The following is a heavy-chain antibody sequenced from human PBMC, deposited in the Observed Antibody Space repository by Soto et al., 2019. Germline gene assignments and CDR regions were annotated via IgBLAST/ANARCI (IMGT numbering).Heavy chain of an antibody. V-gene: IGHV3-23*01. CDR3: AKDLPALIAVAGSTGGYDY. J-gene: IGHJ4*02. Sequence: GGSLRLSCAASGFTFSSYAMSWVRQAPGKGLEWVSAISGSGGSTYYADSVKGGFTISRDNSKNTLYLQMNSLRAEDTAVYYCAKDLPALIAVAGSTGGYDYWGQGTLVTVSS. CDR1: GFTFSSYA. CDR2: ISGSGGST. D-gene: IGHD6-19*01.